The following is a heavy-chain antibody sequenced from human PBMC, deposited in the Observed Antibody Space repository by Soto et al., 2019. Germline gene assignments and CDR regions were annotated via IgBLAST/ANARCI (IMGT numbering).Heavy chain of an antibody. Sequence: SETLSLTCTVSGGSISSYYWSWIRQPPGKGLEWIGYIYYSGSTNYNPSLKSRVTISVDTSKNQFSLKLSSVTAADTAVYYCARGAGSRYFIPYYDYMDVWGKGTTVTVSS. CDR3: ARGAGSRYFIPYYDYMDV. CDR1: GGSISSYY. V-gene: IGHV4-59*01. J-gene: IGHJ6*03. CDR2: IYYSGST. D-gene: IGHD3-9*01.